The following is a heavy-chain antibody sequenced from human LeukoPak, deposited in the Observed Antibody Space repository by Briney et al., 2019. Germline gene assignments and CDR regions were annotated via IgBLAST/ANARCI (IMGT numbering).Heavy chain of an antibody. V-gene: IGHV4-4*07. Sequence: SETLSLTCSVSGGSISSFYWSWIRQPAGKGLEWIGHIYTSGSTNDNPSLKSRVTMSVDTSKNQSSLKLSSVTAADTAVYYCARDVVAALGSFDYWGQGTLVTVSS. J-gene: IGHJ4*02. CDR1: GGSISSFY. D-gene: IGHD2-2*01. CDR3: ARDVVAALGSFDY. CDR2: IYTSGST.